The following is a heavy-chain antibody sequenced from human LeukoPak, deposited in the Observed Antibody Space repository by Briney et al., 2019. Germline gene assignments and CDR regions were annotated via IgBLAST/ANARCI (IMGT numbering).Heavy chain of an antibody. CDR3: ARPAAAIPPY. CDR2: IPASSSYI. Sequence: GGSVRLSCAASGFTFSSYIMNWVRQAPGKGVEWVSSIPASSSYIYYADSVRGRFTISRDNAKNSLYLQMNSLRAEDAAVYYCARPAAAIPPYWGQGTLVSVSS. D-gene: IGHD6-13*01. J-gene: IGHJ4*02. V-gene: IGHV3-21*01. CDR1: GFTFSSYI.